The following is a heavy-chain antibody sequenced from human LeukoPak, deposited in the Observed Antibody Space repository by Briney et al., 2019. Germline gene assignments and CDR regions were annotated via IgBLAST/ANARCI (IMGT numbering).Heavy chain of an antibody. CDR2: IRYDGSNK. V-gene: IGHV3-30*02. CDR3: AKDTVKVATIRRVPHYMDV. J-gene: IGHJ6*03. D-gene: IGHD5-12*01. Sequence: GGSLRLSCAASGFTFSSYGMHWVRQAPGKGLEWVAFIRYDGSNKYYADSVKGRFTIYRDNSKNTLYLQMNSLRAEDTAVYYCAKDTVKVATIRRVPHYMDVWGKGTTVTIS. CDR1: GFTFSSYG.